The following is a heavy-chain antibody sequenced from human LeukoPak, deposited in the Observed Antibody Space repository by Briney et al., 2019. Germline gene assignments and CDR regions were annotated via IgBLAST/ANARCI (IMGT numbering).Heavy chain of an antibody. V-gene: IGHV1-2*02. Sequence: GASVKVSCKASGYTFTGYYMHWVRQAPGQGLEWMGWINPNSGGTNYAQKFQGRVTMTRDTSISTAYMELSRLRSDDTAVYYCARMYCSSTSCYPSYYYYMDVWGKGTTVTVSS. J-gene: IGHJ6*03. CDR3: ARMYCSSTSCYPSYYYYMDV. CDR1: GYTFTGYY. D-gene: IGHD2-2*01. CDR2: INPNSGGT.